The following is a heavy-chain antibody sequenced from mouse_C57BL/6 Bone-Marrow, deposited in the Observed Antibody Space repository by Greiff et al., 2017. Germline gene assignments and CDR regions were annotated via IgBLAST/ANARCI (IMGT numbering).Heavy chain of an antibody. D-gene: IGHD1-1*01. CDR3: ARSYYYGPWFAY. CDR2: IDPSDSYT. J-gene: IGHJ3*01. Sequence: SGAELVMPGASVKLSCKASGYTFTSYWMRWVKLRPGQGLEWIGEIDPSDSYTNYNQQFQGKSTLTVDKSSSTAYMQLGRLTSEDSAVYYCARSYYYGPWFAYWGQGTLVTVSA. V-gene: IGHV1-69*01. CDR1: GYTFTSYW.